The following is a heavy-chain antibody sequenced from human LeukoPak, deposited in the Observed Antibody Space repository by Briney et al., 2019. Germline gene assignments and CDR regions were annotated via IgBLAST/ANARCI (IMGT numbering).Heavy chain of an antibody. CDR2: IWYDGSNK. D-gene: IGHD6-19*01. V-gene: IGHV3-33*01. CDR3: ARDMAAVASSNWFDP. J-gene: IGHJ5*02. CDR1: GFTFSSYG. Sequence: PGGSLRLSCAASGFTFSSYGMHWVRQAPGKGLEWVAVIWYDGSNKYYADSVKGRFTISRDNSKNTLYPQMNSLRAEDTAVYYCARDMAAVASSNWFDPWGQGTLVTVSS.